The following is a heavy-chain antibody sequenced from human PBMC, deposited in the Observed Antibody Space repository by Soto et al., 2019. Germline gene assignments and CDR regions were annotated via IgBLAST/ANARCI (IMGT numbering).Heavy chain of an antibody. CDR2: ISGSGGST. Sequence: EVQLLESGGGLVQPGGSLRLSCAASGFTFSSYAMSWVRQAPGKGLEWVSAISGSGGSTYYADSVKGRFTISRDNSKNTLYLQMNSLRAEDTAVYYCAKDPGDSSGTIYSAFDIWGQGTMVTVSS. CDR3: AKDPGDSSGTIYSAFDI. CDR1: GFTFSSYA. V-gene: IGHV3-23*01. D-gene: IGHD3-22*01. J-gene: IGHJ3*02.